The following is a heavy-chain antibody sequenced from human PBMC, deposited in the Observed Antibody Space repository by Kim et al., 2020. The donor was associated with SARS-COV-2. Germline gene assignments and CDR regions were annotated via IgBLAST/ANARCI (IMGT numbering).Heavy chain of an antibody. CDR3: ATASLHIAVAGYNFDY. J-gene: IGHJ4*02. V-gene: IGHV1-24*01. D-gene: IGHD6-19*01. Sequence: KFQGRVTMTEDTSTDTAYMELSSLRSKDTAVYYCATASLHIAVAGYNFDYWGQGTLVTVSS.